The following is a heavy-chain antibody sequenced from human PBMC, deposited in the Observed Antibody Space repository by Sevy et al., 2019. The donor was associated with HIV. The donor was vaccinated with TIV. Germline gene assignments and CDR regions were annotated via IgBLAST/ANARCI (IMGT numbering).Heavy chain of an antibody. CDR1: GFTFSSYA. J-gene: IGHJ4*02. D-gene: IGHD6-13*01. Sequence: GGSLRLSCAASGFTFSSYAMHWVRQAPGKGLEWVAVKSYDGSNKYYENSVKGRFTISRDNSKNTLYLQMNSLRAEETAVYYCARDRQSGSWYLSYTDYWGQGTLVTVSS. CDR2: KSYDGSNK. V-gene: IGHV3-30-3*01. CDR3: ARDRQSGSWYLSYTDY.